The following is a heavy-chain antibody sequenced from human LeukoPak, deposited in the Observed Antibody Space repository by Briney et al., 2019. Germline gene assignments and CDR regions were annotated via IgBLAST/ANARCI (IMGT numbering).Heavy chain of an antibody. CDR1: GGSISSSSYY. D-gene: IGHD6-13*01. J-gene: IGHJ5*02. Sequence: SETLSLTCTVSGGSISSSSYYWSWIRQPAGKGLEWIGRIYTSGSTNYNPSLKSRVTMSVDTSKNQFSLKLSSVTAADTAVYYCARTSNLYSSSWYRSLVYNWFDPWGQGTLVTVSS. CDR3: ARTSNLYSSSWYRSLVYNWFDP. CDR2: IYTSGST. V-gene: IGHV4-61*02.